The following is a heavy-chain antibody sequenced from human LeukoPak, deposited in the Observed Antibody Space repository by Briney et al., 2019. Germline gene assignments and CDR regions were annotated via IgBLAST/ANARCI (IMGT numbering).Heavy chain of an antibody. D-gene: IGHD2-15*01. V-gene: IGHV3-7*04. Sequence: GGSLRLSCVASGLTFSNFWMSWVRQAPGKGLEWVAIIKQVGSEYYYVDSVKGRFTISRDNAESSLYLHMNRLRAEDTAVYYCARGGGSSDYWGQGSLVTVSS. J-gene: IGHJ4*02. CDR1: GLTFSNFW. CDR3: ARGGGSSDY. CDR2: IKQVGSEY.